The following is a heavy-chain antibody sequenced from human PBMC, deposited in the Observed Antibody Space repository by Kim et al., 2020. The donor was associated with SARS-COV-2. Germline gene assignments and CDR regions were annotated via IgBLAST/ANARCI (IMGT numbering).Heavy chain of an antibody. CDR1: GFTFDHSA. CDR3: VRASGWLPRS. D-gene: IGHD6-19*01. V-gene: IGHV3-43*02. Sequence: GGSLRLSFAASGFTFDHSAMHWVRQAPGKGLEWVSLISGNGETKYYADSVEGRFTISIDNSKNSLYLQMNSLRTEDTALYYCVRASGWLPRSWGQGTLVTVSS. J-gene: IGHJ5*02. CDR2: ISGNGETK.